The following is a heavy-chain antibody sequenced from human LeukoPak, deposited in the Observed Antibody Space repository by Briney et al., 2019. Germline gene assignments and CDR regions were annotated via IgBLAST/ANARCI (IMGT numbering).Heavy chain of an antibody. D-gene: IGHD1-26*01. J-gene: IGHJ5*02. CDR1: IGSISSSKW. V-gene: IGHV4-4*02. CDR3: ARLKNKVGALRVNWFDP. Sequence: PSETQSLTCSVSIGSISSSKWWSWVRQSPVKGLEWIGEIYLYGTTNYNPSLKSRVTMSVDTSKNQFSLKLSSVTAADTAVYYCARLKNKVGALRVNWFDPWGQGTLVTVSS. CDR2: IYLYGTT.